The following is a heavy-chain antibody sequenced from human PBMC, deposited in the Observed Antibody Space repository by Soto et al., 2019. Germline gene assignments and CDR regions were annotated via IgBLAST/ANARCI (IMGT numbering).Heavy chain of an antibody. CDR2: INYSGST. Sequence: TLSLTCTVSGGSFSSAGYSWSWILQHPGKGLEWIGYINYSGSTYYNPSLKSRVTISVDTSKNQFSLKLTSVTAADTAVYYCAREDRNHYDSSGYYHWGQGTLVTVSS. D-gene: IGHD3-22*01. V-gene: IGHV4-31*03. CDR1: GGSFSSAGYS. CDR3: AREDRNHYDSSGYYH. J-gene: IGHJ4*02.